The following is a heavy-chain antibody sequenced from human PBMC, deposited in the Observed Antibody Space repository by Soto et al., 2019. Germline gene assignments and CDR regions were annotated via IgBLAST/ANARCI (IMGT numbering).Heavy chain of an antibody. CDR1: GGTFSSYT. D-gene: IGHD3-9*01. J-gene: IGHJ6*02. V-gene: IGHV1-69*13. Sequence: SVKVSCKASGGTFSSYTISWVRQAPGQGLEWMGRIIPIFGTANYAQKFQGRVTITADESTSTAYMELSSLRSEDTAVYYCARDPADYDILTGYYYYGMDVWGQGTTVTVSS. CDR2: IIPIFGTA. CDR3: ARDPADYDILTGYYYYGMDV.